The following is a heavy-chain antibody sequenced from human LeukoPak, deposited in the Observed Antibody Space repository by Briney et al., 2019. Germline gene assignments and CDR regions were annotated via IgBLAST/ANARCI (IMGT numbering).Heavy chain of an antibody. D-gene: IGHD6-13*01. CDR1: GGSISSSSYY. J-gene: IGHJ4*02. V-gene: IGHV4-39*01. CDR3: ARQSPSRPFDY. Sequence: SETLSLTCTASGGSISSSSYYWGWIRQPPGKGLEWIGSIYYSGSTYYNPSLKSRVTISVDTSKNQFSLKLSSVTAADTAVYYCARQSPSRPFDYWGQGTLVTVSS. CDR2: IYYSGST.